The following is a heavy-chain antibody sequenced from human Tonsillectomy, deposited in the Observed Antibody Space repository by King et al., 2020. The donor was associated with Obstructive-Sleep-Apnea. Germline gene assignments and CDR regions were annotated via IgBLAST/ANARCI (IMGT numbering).Heavy chain of an antibody. CDR1: GYSFTSYW. D-gene: IGHD3-10*01. CDR3: ARQMGYGSGSYYRADAFDI. CDR2: IYPGDSDT. V-gene: IGHV5-51*01. J-gene: IGHJ3*02. Sequence: VQLVESGAEVKKPGESLKISCKGSGYSFTSYWIGWVRQMPGKGLEWMGIIYPGDSDTRYSPSFQGQVTISADKSISTAYLQWSSLKASDTAMYYCARQMGYGSGSYYRADAFDIWGQGTMVTVSS.